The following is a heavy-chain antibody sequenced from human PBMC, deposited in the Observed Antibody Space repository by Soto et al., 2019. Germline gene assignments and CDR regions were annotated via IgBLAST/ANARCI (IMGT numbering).Heavy chain of an antibody. J-gene: IGHJ5*02. Sequence: LVKPTQTLTLTCTFSGFSLSTSGVGVGWIRQPPGKALEWLALIYWDDDKRYSPSLKSRLTITKDTSKNQVVLTMTNMDPVDTATYYCAHSLGYCSGGSCLGWFDPWGQGTLVTVSS. CDR1: GFSLSTSGVG. CDR2: IYWDDDK. CDR3: AHSLGYCSGGSCLGWFDP. V-gene: IGHV2-5*02. D-gene: IGHD2-15*01.